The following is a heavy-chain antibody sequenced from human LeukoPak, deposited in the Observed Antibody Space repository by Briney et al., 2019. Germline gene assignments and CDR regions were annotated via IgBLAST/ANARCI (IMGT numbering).Heavy chain of an antibody. D-gene: IGHD3-10*01. CDR3: ASGYNYYYGMDV. Sequence: SETLSLTCAVYGGTSSGYYWSWIRQPPGKGLEWIGEINHSGSTNYNPSLKSRVTISVDTSKNQFSLKVSSATAADTAVYYCASGYNYYYGMDVWGQGTTVTVSS. V-gene: IGHV4-34*01. J-gene: IGHJ6*02. CDR1: GGTSSGYY. CDR2: INHSGST.